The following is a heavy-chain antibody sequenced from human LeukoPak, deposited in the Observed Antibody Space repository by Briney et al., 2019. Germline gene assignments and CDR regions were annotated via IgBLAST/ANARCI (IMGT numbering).Heavy chain of an antibody. CDR3: AEESPERTGFDY. CDR2: ISWDGGST. Sequence: GGSLRLSCAASGFTFDDYAMHWVRQAPGKGLEWVSLISWDGGSTYYADSVKGRFTISRDNSKNSLYLQMNSLRAEDTALYYCAEESPERTGFDYWGQGTLVTVSS. CDR1: GFTFDDYA. V-gene: IGHV3-43D*03. J-gene: IGHJ4*02.